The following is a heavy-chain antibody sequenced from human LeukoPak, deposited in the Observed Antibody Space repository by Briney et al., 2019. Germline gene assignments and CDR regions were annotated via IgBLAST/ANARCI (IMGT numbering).Heavy chain of an antibody. V-gene: IGHV3-66*01. D-gene: IGHD3-10*01. CDR1: GFNVSSNY. Sequence: GGSLTLSCAASGFNVSSNYMSWVRQAPGKGLEWVSLIYNGGSTYYANSVNGRFIIFRDSSKNTLYLQMNSLGAEDAAVYYCAREVRGGNSFDYWGQGTLVTVSS. J-gene: IGHJ4*02. CDR2: IYNGGST. CDR3: AREVRGGNSFDY.